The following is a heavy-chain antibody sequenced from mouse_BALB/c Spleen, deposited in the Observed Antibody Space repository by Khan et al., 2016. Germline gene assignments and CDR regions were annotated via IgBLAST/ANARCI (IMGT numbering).Heavy chain of an antibody. Sequence: VQLKESGPDLVKPGASVKMSCKASGYTFTSYVMHWVKQKPGQGLEWIGYINPYNDGTKYNEKFKGKATLTSDKSSSTAYMEVSSLTSEDSAFYYCARLDRYRPWFAYWGQGTLVTVSA. CDR2: INPYNDGT. CDR3: ARLDRYRPWFAY. CDR1: GYTFTSYV. D-gene: IGHD2-14*01. J-gene: IGHJ3*01. V-gene: IGHV1S136*01.